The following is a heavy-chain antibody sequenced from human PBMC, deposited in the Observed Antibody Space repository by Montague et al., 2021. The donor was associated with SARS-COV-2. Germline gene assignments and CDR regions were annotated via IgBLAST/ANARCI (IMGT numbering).Heavy chain of an antibody. J-gene: IGHJ4*02. CDR1: GDSVSRNSAT. CDR2: TYYRSMWKS. CDR3: VRGIEAAGSYDY. V-gene: IGHV6-1*01. Sequence: CAISGDSVSRNSATWNWIRQSPSRGLEWLGRTYYRSMWKSDYARXXKGRIVINPDTSKNQFSLQLSSVTPEDTALYYCVRGIEAAGSYDYWGQGTLVTVSS. D-gene: IGHD6-13*01.